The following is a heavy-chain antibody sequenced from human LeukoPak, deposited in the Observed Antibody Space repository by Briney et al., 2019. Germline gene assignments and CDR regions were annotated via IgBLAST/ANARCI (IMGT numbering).Heavy chain of an antibody. V-gene: IGHV4-38-2*01. D-gene: IGHD1-26*01. Sequence: PSETLSLTCAVSGYSISSGYYWGWIRQPPGKGLEWIGSIYHSGSTYYNPSLKSRVTTSVDTSKNQFSLKLSSVTAADTAVYYCARAYSGSYPYYFDYWGQGTLVTVSS. J-gene: IGHJ4*02. CDR2: IYHSGST. CDR3: ARAYSGSYPYYFDY. CDR1: GYSISSGYY.